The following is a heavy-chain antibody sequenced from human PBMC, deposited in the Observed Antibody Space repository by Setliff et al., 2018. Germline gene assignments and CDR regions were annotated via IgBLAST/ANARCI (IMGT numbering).Heavy chain of an antibody. Sequence: GGSLRLSCAASGFTFSSYTMHWVRQAPGKGLEWVALISSDGSHKYYTDSVKGRFTISRDNSENTLYLQMNSLRAEDTAVYYCARNWATAQHYYYGMDVWGQGTTVTVSS. CDR1: GFTFSSYT. V-gene: IGHV3-30*04. J-gene: IGHJ6*02. CDR3: ARNWATAQHYYYGMDV. D-gene: IGHD2-21*02. CDR2: ISSDGSHK.